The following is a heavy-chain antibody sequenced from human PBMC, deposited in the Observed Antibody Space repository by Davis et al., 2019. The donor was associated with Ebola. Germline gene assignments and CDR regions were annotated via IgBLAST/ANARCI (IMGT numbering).Heavy chain of an antibody. Sequence: GGSLRLSCAASGFTVSSNYMSWVRQAPGKGLEWVSAISGSGGSTYYADSVKGRFTISRDNSKNTLYLQMNSLRAEDTAVYYCAKVGYSRAYDYWGQGTLVTVSS. D-gene: IGHD4-11*01. V-gene: IGHV3-23*01. J-gene: IGHJ4*02. CDR1: GFTVSSNY. CDR3: AKVGYSRAYDY. CDR2: ISGSGGST.